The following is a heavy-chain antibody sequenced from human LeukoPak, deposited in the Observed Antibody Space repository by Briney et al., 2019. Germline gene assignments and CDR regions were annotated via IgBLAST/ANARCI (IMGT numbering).Heavy chain of an antibody. CDR3: ARSSSQGFDCFDY. D-gene: IGHD3-10*01. J-gene: IGHJ4*02. CDR1: SFSFSDFW. V-gene: IGHV3-7*01. Sequence: GGSLRLSCVASSFSFSDFWMSWVRQRPGKELEWVATIKRFGSEKTYLDSVKGRFTISRDDSKSSLSLQMNNLGADDSGLYYCARSSSQGFDCFDYWGQGALVTVSS. CDR2: IKRFGSEK.